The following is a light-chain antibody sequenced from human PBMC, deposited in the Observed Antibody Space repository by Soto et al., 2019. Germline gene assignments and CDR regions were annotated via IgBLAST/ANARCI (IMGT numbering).Light chain of an antibody. CDR1: SSDVGGYNY. CDR3: SSKGGSNNLI. J-gene: IGLJ2*01. Sequence: QSALTQPASASGSPGQSVTISCTGTSSDVGGYNYVSWYQQHPGKAPKLMIYDVNKWPSGVPDRFSGSKSGNAASLTVSGLEADDEAEYYCSSKGGSNNLIFGGGTKLTVL. V-gene: IGLV2-8*01. CDR2: DVN.